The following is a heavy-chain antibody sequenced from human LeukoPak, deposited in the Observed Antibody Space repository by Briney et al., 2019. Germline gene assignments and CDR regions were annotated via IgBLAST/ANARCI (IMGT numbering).Heavy chain of an antibody. Sequence: SVKVSWKASGGTFSSYAISWVRQAPGQGLEWMGGIIPIFGTANYAQKFQGRVTITADESTSTAYMELSSLRSEDTAVYYCASVDTAATIDYWGQGTLVTVSS. V-gene: IGHV1-69*13. CDR3: ASVDTAATIDY. CDR1: GGTFSSYA. CDR2: IIPIFGTA. J-gene: IGHJ4*02. D-gene: IGHD5-18*01.